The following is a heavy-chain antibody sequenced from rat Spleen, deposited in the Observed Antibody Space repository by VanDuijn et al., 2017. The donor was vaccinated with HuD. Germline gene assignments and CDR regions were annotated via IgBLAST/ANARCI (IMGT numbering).Heavy chain of an antibody. Sequence: EVQLVESGGGLVQPGRSLKLSCTASGFIFSNFGIHWIRQAPTKGLEWVATIIYDGTGTYYRDSVRGRFTISRDNAKSTLYLQMDNVRSEDTATYYCAREVSFDYWGQGVMVTVSS. CDR2: IIYDGTGT. J-gene: IGHJ2*01. CDR3: AREVSFDY. CDR1: GFIFSNFG. V-gene: IGHV5-19*01.